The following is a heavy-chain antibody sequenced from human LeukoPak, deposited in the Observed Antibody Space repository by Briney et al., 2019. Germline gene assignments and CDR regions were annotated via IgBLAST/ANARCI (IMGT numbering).Heavy chain of an antibody. CDR3: ARAIRNFWFDP. D-gene: IGHD4-11*01. V-gene: IGHV4-34*01. J-gene: IGHJ5*02. CDR1: GGSFSGYY. Sequence: PSETLSLTCAVYGGSFSGYYWSWIRQPPGKGLEWIGEINHSGSTNYNPSLKSRVTISVDTSKNQFSLKLSSVTAADMAVYYCARAIRNFWFDPWGQGTLVTVSS. CDR2: INHSGST.